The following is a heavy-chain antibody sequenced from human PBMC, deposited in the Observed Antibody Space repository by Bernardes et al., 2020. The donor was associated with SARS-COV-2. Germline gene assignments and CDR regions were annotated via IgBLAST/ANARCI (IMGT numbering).Heavy chain of an antibody. D-gene: IGHD3-16*01. J-gene: IGHJ4*02. V-gene: IGHV4-59*08. CDR3: ARHSLWGDHFDY. CDR1: GGSISSYY. CDR2: IYYSGST. Sequence: SETLSLTCTVSGGSISSYYWSWIRQPPGKGLEWIGYIYYSGSTNYNPSLKSRVTISVDTSKNQFSLKLSSVTAADTAVYYCARHSLWGDHFDYWGQGTLVTVSS.